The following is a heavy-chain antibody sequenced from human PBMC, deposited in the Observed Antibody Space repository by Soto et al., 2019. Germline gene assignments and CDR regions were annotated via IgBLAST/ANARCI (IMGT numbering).Heavy chain of an antibody. Sequence: VKVSCKTSGGTFSSYAISWVRQSHRQGLEWMGGIIPIFGTANYAQKFQGRVTITADESTSTAYMELSSLRSEDTAVYYCARDLRDSSGYYHYFDYWGQGTLVTVSS. V-gene: IGHV1-69*01. CDR3: ARDLRDSSGYYHYFDY. D-gene: IGHD3-22*01. J-gene: IGHJ4*02. CDR2: IIPIFGTA. CDR1: GGTFSSYA.